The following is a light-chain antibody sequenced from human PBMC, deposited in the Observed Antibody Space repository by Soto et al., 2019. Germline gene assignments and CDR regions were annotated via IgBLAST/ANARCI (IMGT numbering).Light chain of an antibody. V-gene: IGLV3-25*02. CDR2: RDT. CDR1: ALPKQY. CDR3: QSADTGGTSWV. Sequence: SYELTQPPSVSVSPGQTARITCSGDALPKQYSYWYQQRPGQAPLLLIYRDTERPSGIPERFSGSSSGTTVTLTISGVQAEDDADYFCQSADTGGTSWVFGGGTKVT. J-gene: IGLJ3*02.